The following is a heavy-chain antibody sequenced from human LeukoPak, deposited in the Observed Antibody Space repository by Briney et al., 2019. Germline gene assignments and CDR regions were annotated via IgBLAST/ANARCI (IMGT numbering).Heavy chain of an antibody. V-gene: IGHV4-59*02. CDR3: ARYQNSFDY. J-gene: IGHJ4*02. CDR1: GGSVSSYY. Sequence: PSETLSLTCTVSGGSVSSYYWSWIRQPPGKGLEWIGYIYYSGSTNYNPSLKSRVTISVDTSKNQFSLKLSSVTAADTAVYYCARYQNSFDYWGQGTLVTVSS. CDR2: IYYSGST.